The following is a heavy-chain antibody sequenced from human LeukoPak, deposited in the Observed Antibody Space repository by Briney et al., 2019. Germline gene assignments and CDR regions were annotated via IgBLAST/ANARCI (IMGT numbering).Heavy chain of an antibody. D-gene: IGHD3-9*01. CDR1: GFTFTCHS. CDR2: ISTSSTYI. V-gene: IGHV3-21*01. J-gene: IGHJ3*02. Sequence: PGGSLRLSCAASGFTFTCHSMNWVRQAPGKGLEWVSSISTSSTYIYYADSVKGRFTISRDNAKNSLYLQMNSLRAEDTAVYYCARKILTGTHKGAFDIWGQGTMVTVSS. CDR3: ARKILTGTHKGAFDI.